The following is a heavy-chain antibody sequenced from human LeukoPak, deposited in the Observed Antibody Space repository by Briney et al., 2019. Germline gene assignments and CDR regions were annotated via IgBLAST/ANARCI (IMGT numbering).Heavy chain of an antibody. CDR1: GFTFSSYS. D-gene: IGHD6-19*01. V-gene: IGHV3-48*01. CDR2: ISSSSSTI. J-gene: IGHJ6*02. Sequence: GGSLRLSCAASGFTFSSYSMNWVRQAPGKGLEWVSYISSSSSTIYYADSVKGRFTISRDNAKNSLYLQMNSLRAEDTAVYYCARDRSSSGWYIHAATKGYGMDVWGQGTTVTVSS. CDR3: ARDRSSSGWYIHAATKGYGMDV.